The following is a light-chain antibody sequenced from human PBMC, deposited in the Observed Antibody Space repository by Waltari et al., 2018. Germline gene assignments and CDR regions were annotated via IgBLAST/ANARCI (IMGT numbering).Light chain of an antibody. Sequence: QSALTQPASVSGSPGQSITIPCTGTSSNLGDYNLVSSFQHHPGTVPDLVMYYVNKRPSGISDRFSGSKSGNTASLTISALQADDEADYSCCSWSTSGSWMFGGGTKVTVL. V-gene: IGLV2-23*02. CDR1: SSNLGDYNL. CDR3: CSWSTSGSWM. CDR2: YVN. J-gene: IGLJ3*02.